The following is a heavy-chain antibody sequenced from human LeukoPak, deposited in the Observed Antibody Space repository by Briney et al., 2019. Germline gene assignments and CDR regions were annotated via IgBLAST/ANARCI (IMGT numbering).Heavy chain of an antibody. CDR1: GFTVSSYN. D-gene: IGHD2-2*01. J-gene: IGHJ6*03. Sequence: GGSLRLSCAASGFTVSSYNMNWVRRTPGKGLEWGSYISSSGYTMHHAVSVKGRFTVSRDSAKNSLYLQMNSLRDEDAAVYFCARGCASCGHYNYYFMDVWGKGTTVTVSS. V-gene: IGHV3-48*02. CDR3: ARGCASCGHYNYYFMDV. CDR2: ISSSGYTM.